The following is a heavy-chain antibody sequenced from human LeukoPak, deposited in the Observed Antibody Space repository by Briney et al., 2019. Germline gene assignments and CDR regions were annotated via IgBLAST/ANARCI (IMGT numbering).Heavy chain of an antibody. J-gene: IGHJ4*02. CDR2: ISSSGSTI. D-gene: IGHD3-16*01. V-gene: IGHV3-11*01. CDR3: ARGTVVPLWVY. CDR1: GFTFSDSY. Sequence: GGSLRLSCPASGFTFSDSYMSWIRQAPGKGLEWVSYISSSGSTIYYADSVKGRFTISRDNAKNSLYLQMNSLRAEDTAVYYCARGTVVPLWVYWGQGTLVTVSS.